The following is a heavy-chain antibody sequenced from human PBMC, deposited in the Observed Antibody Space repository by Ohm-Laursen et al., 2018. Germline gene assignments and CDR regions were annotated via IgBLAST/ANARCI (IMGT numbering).Heavy chain of an antibody. D-gene: IGHD1-20*01. V-gene: IGHV4-59*01. CDR1: GGSISSYY. CDR2: IYYSGST. CDR3: ARCITGTTCFDY. J-gene: IGHJ4*02. Sequence: SETLSLTCSVSGGSISSYYWSWIRQPPGKGLEWIGYIYYSGSTNYNPSLKSRVTISVDTSKNQFSLKLSSVTAADTAVYYCARCITGTTCFDYWGQGTLVTVS.